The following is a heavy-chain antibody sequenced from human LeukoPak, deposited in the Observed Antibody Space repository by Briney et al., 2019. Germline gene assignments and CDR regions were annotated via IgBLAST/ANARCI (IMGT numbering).Heavy chain of an antibody. CDR3: AKDLNFWSGYYLYFDY. J-gene: IGHJ4*02. D-gene: IGHD3-3*01. CDR2: ISGSGGST. Sequence: GGSLRLSCAASGFTFSSYAMSWVRQAPGKGLGWVSAISGSGGSTYYADSVKGRFTISRDNSKNTLYLQMNSLRAEDTAVYYCAKDLNFWSGYYLYFDYWGQGTLVTVSS. V-gene: IGHV3-23*01. CDR1: GFTFSSYA.